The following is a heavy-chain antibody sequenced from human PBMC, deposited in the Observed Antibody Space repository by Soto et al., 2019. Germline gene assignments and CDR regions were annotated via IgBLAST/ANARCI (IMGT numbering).Heavy chain of an antibody. CDR2: ISAYNGNI. Sequence: QVQLVQSGAEVKKPGASVKVSCKASGYTFTNYGISWVRQAPGQGLEWMGWISAYNGNINYAQKLQGRVTMTTDTSTSKAYMGLRSLRPDDTAMYDCASSYCGGNGYSNLPLDYSYYGIDVWGQWTTVTVSS. CDR3: ASSYCGGNGYSNLPLDYSYYGIDV. V-gene: IGHV1-18*01. D-gene: IGHD2-21*02. CDR1: GYTFTNYG. J-gene: IGHJ6*02.